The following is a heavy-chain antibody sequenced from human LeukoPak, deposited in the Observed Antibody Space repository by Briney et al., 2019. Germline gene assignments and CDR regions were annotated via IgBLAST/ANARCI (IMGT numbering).Heavy chain of an antibody. CDR1: GGTFSSYA. D-gene: IGHD4-23*01. J-gene: IGHJ4*02. Sequence: SVKVSCKASGGTFSSYAISWVRQAPGQGLEWMGMIIPILGIANYAQKFQGRVTITADKSTSTAYMELSSLRSEDTAVYYCAREGTLKTTVVTDYWGQGTLVTVSS. CDR2: IIPILGIA. V-gene: IGHV1-69*04. CDR3: AREGTLKTTVVTDY.